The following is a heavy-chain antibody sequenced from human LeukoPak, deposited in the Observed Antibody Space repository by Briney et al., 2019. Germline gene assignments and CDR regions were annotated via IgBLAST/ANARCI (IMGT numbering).Heavy chain of an antibody. CDR3: ARVPYSSSWYGVTYYYYGMDV. D-gene: IGHD6-13*01. CDR2: IYYSGST. V-gene: IGHV4-59*01. Sequence: SETLSLTCTVSGGSISSYYWSWIRQPPGKGLEWLGYIYYSGSTNYNPSLKSRVTISVDTSKNQFSLKLSSVTAADTAVYYCARVPYSSSWYGVTYYYYGMDVWGKGTTVTVSS. CDR1: GGSISSYY. J-gene: IGHJ6*04.